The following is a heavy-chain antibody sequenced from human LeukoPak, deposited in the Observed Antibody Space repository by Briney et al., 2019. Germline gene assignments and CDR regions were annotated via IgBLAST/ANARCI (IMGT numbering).Heavy chain of an antibody. V-gene: IGHV3-23*01. D-gene: IGHD1-7*01. CDR1: GVTFNRYA. Sequence: ETLTLSCAASGVTFNRYAMSWVRQPPGKGLEWVSGISYNGGSKFYSDSVKGRFIISRDNSNNTLFLQLNGLRAEDTGVTYCAKALELGDFPKYFYYGMDVWGQGTTVTVSS. CDR2: ISYNGGSK. J-gene: IGHJ6*02. CDR3: AKALELGDFPKYFYYGMDV.